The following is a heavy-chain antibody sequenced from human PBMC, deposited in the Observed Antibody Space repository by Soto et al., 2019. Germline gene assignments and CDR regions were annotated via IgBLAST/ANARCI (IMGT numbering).Heavy chain of an antibody. CDR1: GYTFTSYG. J-gene: IGHJ6*03. V-gene: IGHV1-18*01. CDR3: ARERNEPILRYFDWLGNYYYYYMDV. CDR2: ISAYNGNT. D-gene: IGHD3-9*01. Sequence: SVKVSCKASGYTFTSYGISWVRQAPGQGLEWMGWISAYNGNTNYAQKLQGRVTMTTDTSTSTAYMELRSLRSDDTAVYYCARERNEPILRYFDWLGNYYYYYMDVWGKGTTVTVSS.